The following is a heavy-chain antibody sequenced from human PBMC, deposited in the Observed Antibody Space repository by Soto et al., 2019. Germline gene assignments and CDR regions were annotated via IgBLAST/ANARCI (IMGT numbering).Heavy chain of an antibody. CDR1: GFTFSSYA. Sequence: GGPLRLSGSASGFTFSSYAISWVRQAPGKGLEWVSAISGSGGSTYYADSVKGRFTISRDNSKNTLYLQMNSLRAEDTAVYYCAKEAPYCSGGSCFDSWGQGTLVPVSS. CDR2: ISGSGGST. D-gene: IGHD2-15*01. J-gene: IGHJ4*02. CDR3: AKEAPYCSGGSCFDS. V-gene: IGHV3-23*01.